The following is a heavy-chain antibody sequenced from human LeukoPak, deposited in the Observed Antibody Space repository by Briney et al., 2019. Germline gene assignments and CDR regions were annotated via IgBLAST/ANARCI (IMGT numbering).Heavy chain of an antibody. CDR2: MNPNSGNT. CDR3: ARAHIVTTITDYYYMDV. Sequence: ASVKVSCKASGYTFTSYDINWVRQATGQGLELMGWMNPNSGNTGYVQKFQGRVTMTRNTSMSTAYMELSSLRSEDTAVYYCARAHIVTTITDYYYMDVWGKGTTVTVSS. D-gene: IGHD5-12*01. J-gene: IGHJ6*03. CDR1: GYTFTSYD. V-gene: IGHV1-8*01.